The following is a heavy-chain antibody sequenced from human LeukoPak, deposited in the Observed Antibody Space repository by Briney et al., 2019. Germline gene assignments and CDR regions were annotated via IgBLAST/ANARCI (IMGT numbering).Heavy chain of an antibody. CDR2: ISYRGSA. V-gene: IGHV4-39*02. CDR1: GVSISSSDSF. D-gene: IGHD3-3*01. CDR3: AKVLGDDLFDAFEV. Sequence: SETLSLTCTVSGVSISSSDSFWGWIRQPPGKGLEWIGTISYRGSAYYNPSLKSRVTLSKDTSKNHFSLKLSFVTVADVAVYYCAKVLGDDLFDAFEVWGQGKMVTVSS. J-gene: IGHJ3*01.